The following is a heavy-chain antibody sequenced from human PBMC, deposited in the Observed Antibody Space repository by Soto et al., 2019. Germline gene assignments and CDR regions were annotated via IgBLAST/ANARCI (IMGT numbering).Heavy chain of an antibody. CDR1: GGSISSSSYY. CDR3: ARVTGDYDFDY. CDR2: IYYSGST. V-gene: IGHV4-39*07. D-gene: IGHD4-17*01. Sequence: SETLSLTCTVSGGSISSSSYYWGWIRQPPGKGLEWIGNIYYSGSTYYNPSLKSRVTMSVDTSKNQFSLKLSSVTAADTAVYFCARVTGDYDFDYWGQGTLVTVST. J-gene: IGHJ4*02.